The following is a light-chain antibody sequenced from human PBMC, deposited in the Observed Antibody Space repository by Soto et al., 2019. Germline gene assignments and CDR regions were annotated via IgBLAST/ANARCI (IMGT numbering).Light chain of an antibody. V-gene: IGKV4-1*01. CDR2: WAS. CDR3: QQYYSNPPT. J-gene: IGKJ1*01. CDR1: QSVLYSSNNKNY. Sequence: DIVMTQSPDSLAVSLGERATINCKSSQSVLYSSNNKNYLAWYQQKPGQPPKLLIYWASTRESGVPDRFSGSGSGTDFPLTISSLQAEDVAVYYCQQYYSNPPTFGQGTKVEIK.